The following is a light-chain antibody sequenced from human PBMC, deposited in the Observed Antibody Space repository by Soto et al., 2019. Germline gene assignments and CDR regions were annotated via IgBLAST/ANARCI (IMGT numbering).Light chain of an antibody. J-gene: IGLJ2*01. Sequence: QPVLTQSPSASASLGASVKLTCTLNSGHSSYAIAWHQQQPEKGPRYLMKLNSDGSHSKGDGIPDRFSGASSGAERYLTISSRQSEDEADYHCQTWGTGIYVVFGGGTKLTVL. CDR1: SGHSSYA. CDR2: LNSDGSH. V-gene: IGLV4-69*01. CDR3: QTWGTGIYVV.